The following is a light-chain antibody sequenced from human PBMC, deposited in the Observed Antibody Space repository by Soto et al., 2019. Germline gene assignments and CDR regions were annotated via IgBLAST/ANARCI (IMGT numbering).Light chain of an antibody. V-gene: IGKV3-15*01. Sequence: EIGMTQSPAPLSVSPGEIATLSCRASPSVSSNLAWYQQKPGQAPRLLLYGASTRATGIPARFSGSGSGTEFTLAISTLQSYYWAVYDCQQYNNWPSITFGQGTLLEIK. CDR1: PSVSSN. J-gene: IGKJ5*01. CDR3: QQYNNWPSIT. CDR2: GAS.